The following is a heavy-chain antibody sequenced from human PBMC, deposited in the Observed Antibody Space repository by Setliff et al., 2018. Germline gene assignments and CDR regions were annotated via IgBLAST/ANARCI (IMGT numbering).Heavy chain of an antibody. J-gene: IGHJ3*02. CDR1: GGSISSTSYQ. V-gene: IGHV4-39*07. Sequence: PSETLSLTCTVSGGSISSTSYQWGWIRQPPGKGLEWIGSIYYSGTAYYNPSLKSRVTISVDTSKNQFSLKLSSVTAADTAVYYCARGRVRYSYGRAQHDAFDIWGQGTMVTVSS. CDR2: IYYSGTA. CDR3: ARGRVRYSYGRAQHDAFDI. D-gene: IGHD5-18*01.